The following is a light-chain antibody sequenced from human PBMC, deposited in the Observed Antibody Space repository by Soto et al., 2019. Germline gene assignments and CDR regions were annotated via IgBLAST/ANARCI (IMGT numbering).Light chain of an antibody. V-gene: IGKV3-15*01. Sequence: EIVMTQSPATLSVSPGERATLSCRASQSVSSNLAWYQQKPGQAPRLLIYDASTRATGIPARFSGSGSGTEFTLTISSLQSEDFASYYCQQYNNWPRTLGQGTKVEIK. J-gene: IGKJ1*01. CDR1: QSVSSN. CDR3: QQYNNWPRT. CDR2: DAS.